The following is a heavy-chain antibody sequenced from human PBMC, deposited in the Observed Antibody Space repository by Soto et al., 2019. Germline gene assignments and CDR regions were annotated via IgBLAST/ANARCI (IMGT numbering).Heavy chain of an antibody. Sequence: QVQLQESGSGLVQPSQTLSLTCAVSGGSISSGDYSWSWIRQPPGKGLEWIGYIYHSGTTTYNPSLRSRLIISLARSKNQFSLRLTSVTAADTAVYYCASDYGPGSYRFDYWGQGILVTVSS. CDR1: GGSISSGDYS. V-gene: IGHV4-30-2*01. CDR3: ASDYGPGSYRFDY. D-gene: IGHD3-10*01. J-gene: IGHJ4*02. CDR2: IYHSGTT.